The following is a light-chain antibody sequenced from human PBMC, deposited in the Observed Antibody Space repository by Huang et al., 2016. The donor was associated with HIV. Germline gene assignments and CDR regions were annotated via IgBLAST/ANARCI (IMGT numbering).Light chain of an antibody. V-gene: IGKV1-5*03. J-gene: IGKJ1*01. Sequence: DIQLTQSPSTLSASVGDRVNITCRASQSIRSWLDWYQQKPGKAPKHLIYKASSLESGVPARFSGSESGTECTLTISRLQPDDFATYYYQQYNSYSATFGQGTKVEIK. CDR2: KAS. CDR3: QQYNSYSAT. CDR1: QSIRSW.